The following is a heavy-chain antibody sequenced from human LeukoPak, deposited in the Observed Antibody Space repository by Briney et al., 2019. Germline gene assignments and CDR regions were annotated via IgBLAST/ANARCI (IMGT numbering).Heavy chain of an antibody. CDR2: INPNSGGT. D-gene: IGHD1-26*01. V-gene: IGHV1-2*02. Sequence: ASVKVSRKASGGTFTGYYMHWVRQAPGQGLEWMGWINPNSGGTNYAQKFQGRVTMTRDTSISTAYMELSRLRSDDTAVYYCARDGFPRWELLPHYYFYMDVWGKGTTVTVSS. CDR3: ARDGFPRWELLPHYYFYMDV. CDR1: GGTFTGYY. J-gene: IGHJ6*03.